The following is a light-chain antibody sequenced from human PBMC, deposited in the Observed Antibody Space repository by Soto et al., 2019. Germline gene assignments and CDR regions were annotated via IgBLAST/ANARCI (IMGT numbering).Light chain of an antibody. Sequence: VLTQPPSASGTPGQRVTISCSGGSSNIGSNAVNWYRQLPGTAPKLLIHSNNQRPSGVPDRFSGSKSGTSASLAISGLQSEDEADYYCAAWDDSLSGPVFGGGTKVTVL. CDR1: SSNIGSNA. CDR2: SNN. CDR3: AAWDDSLSGPV. J-gene: IGLJ2*01. V-gene: IGLV1-44*01.